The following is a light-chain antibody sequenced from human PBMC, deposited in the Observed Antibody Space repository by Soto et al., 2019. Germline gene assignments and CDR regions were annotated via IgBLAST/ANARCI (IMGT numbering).Light chain of an antibody. CDR2: RNN. Sequence: QSVPTQPPSASGTPGQRVTISCSGSSSNIGSNYVYWYQQLPGTAPKLLIYRNNQRPSGVPDRFSGSKSGTSASLAISGLRSEDEADYYCAAWDDSLSGRYVFGTGTKVTVL. V-gene: IGLV1-47*01. CDR3: AAWDDSLSGRYV. CDR1: SSNIGSNY. J-gene: IGLJ1*01.